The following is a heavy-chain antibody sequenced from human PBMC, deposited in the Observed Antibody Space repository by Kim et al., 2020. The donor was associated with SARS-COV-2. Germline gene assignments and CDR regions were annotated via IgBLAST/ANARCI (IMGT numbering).Heavy chain of an antibody. CDR2: IRAYNYHA. D-gene: IGHD5-12*01. V-gene: IGHV1-18*01. J-gene: IGHJ3*02. CDR1: GYTFTSYG. Sequence: ASVKVSCKASGYTFTSYGVAWVRQAPGQGLEWMGLIRAYNYHANYEKKFDGRVTMTIDISSSTAYMELRSLRSDDTAVYFCARGLDSGYDYDEIFDIWGQ. CDR3: ARGLDSGYDYDEIFDI.